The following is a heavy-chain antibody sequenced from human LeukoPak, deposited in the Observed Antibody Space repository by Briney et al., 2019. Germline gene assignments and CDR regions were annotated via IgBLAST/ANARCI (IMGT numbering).Heavy chain of an antibody. V-gene: IGHV3-30-3*01. D-gene: IGHD3-16*01. CDR3: ASSGGLDY. J-gene: IGHJ4*02. CDR2: MSYDGSNK. CDR1: GFTFSSYA. Sequence: GRSLRLSCAASGFTFSSYAMHWVRQAPGKGLEWVAVMSYDGSNKYYADSVKGRFTISRDNSKNTLYLQMNSLRAEDTAVYYCASSGGLDYWGQGTLVTVSS.